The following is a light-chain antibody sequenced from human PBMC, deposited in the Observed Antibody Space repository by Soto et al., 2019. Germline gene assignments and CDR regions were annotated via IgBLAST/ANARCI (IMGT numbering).Light chain of an antibody. Sequence: QSVLTQPASVSGSPGQSITISCTGTTSDVGRYKFVSWYQHHPGKAPKLLIFEVTNRPSGVSSRFSGPKSGNTASLTISGLXTEDEATYYCGSSTDTDTLVIFGGGTKVTVL. CDR3: GSSTDTDTLVI. V-gene: IGLV2-14*01. CDR1: TSDVGRYKF. CDR2: EVT. J-gene: IGLJ2*01.